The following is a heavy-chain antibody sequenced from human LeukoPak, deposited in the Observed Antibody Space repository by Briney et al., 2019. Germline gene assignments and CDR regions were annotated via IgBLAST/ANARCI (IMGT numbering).Heavy chain of an antibody. Sequence: ASVKVSCKASGYTFTSRGISWVRQAPGQGLEWMGWLSPYNGNTNYAQKFQDRVTMTTDTSTSTAYMELGSLRSDDTAVYYCARDYPLQAYFYYYMDVWGKGTTVTVSS. CDR2: LSPYNGNT. D-gene: IGHD4-11*01. CDR1: GYTFTSRG. CDR3: ARDYPLQAYFYYYMDV. J-gene: IGHJ6*03. V-gene: IGHV1-18*01.